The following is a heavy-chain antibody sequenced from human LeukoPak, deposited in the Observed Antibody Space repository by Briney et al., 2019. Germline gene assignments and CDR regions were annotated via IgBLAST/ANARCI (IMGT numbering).Heavy chain of an antibody. J-gene: IGHJ4*02. Sequence: GALRLSCAASGFTFGYSAMSWVRQAPGKRLEWVSGISGSGGGTYYADSVKGRFTISRDNAKNTLYLQMNSLRAEDTAVYYCASPGPYSSGCMGYWGQGTLVTVSS. CDR3: ASPGPYSSGCMGY. CDR1: GFTFGYSA. D-gene: IGHD6-19*01. V-gene: IGHV3-23*01. CDR2: ISGSGGGT.